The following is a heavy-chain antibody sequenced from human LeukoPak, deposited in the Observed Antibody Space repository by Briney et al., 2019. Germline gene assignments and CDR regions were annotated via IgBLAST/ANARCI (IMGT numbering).Heavy chain of an antibody. CDR3: AKDRLREYQLLNWFDP. CDR2: ISGSGGST. V-gene: IGHV3-23*01. CDR1: GFTFSSYA. Sequence: GGSLGLSCAASGFTFSSYAMSWVRQAPGKGLEWVSAISGSGGSTYYANSVKGRFTISRDNSKNTLYLQMDSLRAEDTAVYYCAKDRLREYQLLNWFDPWGQRTLVTVSS. J-gene: IGHJ5*02. D-gene: IGHD2-2*01.